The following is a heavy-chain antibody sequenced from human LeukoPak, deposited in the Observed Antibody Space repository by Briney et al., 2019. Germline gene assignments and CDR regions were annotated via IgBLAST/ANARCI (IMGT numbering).Heavy chain of an antibody. Sequence: SETLSLTCTVSGGSISSGDYYWSWIRQPPGKGLEWIGYIYYSGSTYYNPSLKSRVTISVDTSKNQFSLKLSSVTAADMAVYYRARISFYYDSSGYPPPFNYWGQGTLVTVSS. CDR2: IYYSGST. J-gene: IGHJ4*02. CDR3: ARISFYYDSSGYPPPFNY. CDR1: GGSISSGDYY. D-gene: IGHD3-22*01. V-gene: IGHV4-30-4*01.